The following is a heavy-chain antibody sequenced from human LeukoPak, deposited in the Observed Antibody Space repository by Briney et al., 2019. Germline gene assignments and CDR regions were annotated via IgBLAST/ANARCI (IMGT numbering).Heavy chain of an antibody. CDR3: ARSLYDASGYHIDF. CDR2: LDSGGST. V-gene: IGHV3-53*01. CDR1: GFTVSSKY. D-gene: IGHD3-22*01. Sequence: GGSLRLSCAASGFTVSSKYMSWVCQAPGKGLEWVSVLDSGGSTYYAESVKGRFTISRDNSKNTLYLQMNSLRAEDTAVYYCARSLYDASGYHIDFWGQGTLVTVSS. J-gene: IGHJ4*02.